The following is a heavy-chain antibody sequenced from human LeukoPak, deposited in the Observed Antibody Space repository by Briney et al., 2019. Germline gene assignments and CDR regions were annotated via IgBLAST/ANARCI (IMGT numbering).Heavy chain of an antibody. V-gene: IGHV3-21*04. Sequence: GGSLRLSCAASGFTFSSYSMNWVRQAPGKGLEWVSFISSSSSYIYYADSVKGRFTISRDNAKNSLYLQMNSLRAEDTALYYCARATFYYDSSGSLFAGDYFDSWGQGTPVTVSS. D-gene: IGHD3-22*01. CDR2: ISSSSSYI. CDR3: ARATFYYDSSGSLFAGDYFDS. J-gene: IGHJ4*02. CDR1: GFTFSSYS.